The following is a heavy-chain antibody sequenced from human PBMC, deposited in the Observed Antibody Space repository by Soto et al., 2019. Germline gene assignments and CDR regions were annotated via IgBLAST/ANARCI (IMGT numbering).Heavy chain of an antibody. CDR1: GLTFISYW. D-gene: IGHD3-22*01. CDR3: ARGDYYDNAGPFSDAFDV. Sequence: AGGSLRHSCAASGLTFISYWMSWVRQAPGKGLEWVANIKQDGSEKWYVDSVKGRFTISRDNAKNSLYLQMNSLRAEDTAVYYCARGDYYDNAGPFSDAFDVWGQGTMLTVSS. CDR2: IKQDGSEK. V-gene: IGHV3-7*04. J-gene: IGHJ3*01.